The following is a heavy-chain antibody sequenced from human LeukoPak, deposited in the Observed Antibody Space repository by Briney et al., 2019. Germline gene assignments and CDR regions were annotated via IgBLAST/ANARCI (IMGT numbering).Heavy chain of an antibody. CDR2: ISGSGGST. V-gene: IGHV3-23*01. J-gene: IGHJ4*02. CDR3: AKDSRYYGSGRRVDY. Sequence: PGGSLRLSRAASGFTFSSYVMSWVRQAPGKGLEWVSAISGSGGSTYYADSVKGRFTISRDNSKNTLYLQMNSLRAEDTAVYYCAKDSRYYGSGRRVDYWGQGTLVTVSS. D-gene: IGHD3-10*01. CDR1: GFTFSSYV.